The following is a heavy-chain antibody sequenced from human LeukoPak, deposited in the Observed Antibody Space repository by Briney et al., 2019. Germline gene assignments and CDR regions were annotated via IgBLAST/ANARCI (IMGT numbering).Heavy chain of an antibody. J-gene: IGHJ4*02. V-gene: IGHV3-48*01. Sequence: GGSLRLSCAASGFTFSSHSMNWVRQAPGKGLEWVSYINTGGSTIYYADSVKGRFTISRDNAKNSLYLQMNSLRAEDTAVYYCARARSGYYFDFWGRGTLVTVSS. CDR2: INTGGSTI. CDR1: GFTFSSHS. D-gene: IGHD3-22*01. CDR3: ARARSGYYFDF.